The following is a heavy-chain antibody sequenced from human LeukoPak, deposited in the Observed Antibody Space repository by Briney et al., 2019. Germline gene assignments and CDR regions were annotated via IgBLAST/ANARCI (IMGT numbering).Heavy chain of an antibody. D-gene: IGHD3-3*01. CDR3: ARTYYDFWSGSYEFDY. V-gene: IGHV4-34*01. J-gene: IGHJ4*02. CDR1: GGSFSGYY. CDR2: INHSGST. Sequence: PSETLSLTCAVYGGSFSGYYWSWIRQPPGKGLEWIGEINHSGSTNYNPSLKSRVTISVDTSKNQFSLKLSSVTAADTAVYYRARTYYDFWSGSYEFDYWGQGTLVTVSS.